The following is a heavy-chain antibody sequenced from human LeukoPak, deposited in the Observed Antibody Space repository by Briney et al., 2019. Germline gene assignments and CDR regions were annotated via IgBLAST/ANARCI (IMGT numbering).Heavy chain of an antibody. Sequence: ASVKVSCKASVYTFAGHSMHWVRQATGQGLEWMGRINPNSGGTNYAQKFQGRDTMTRDTSISTAYMELSRLRSEDTPVYYCARSDRSSRFDYWGQGTLVTVFS. CDR2: INPNSGGT. CDR1: VYTFAGHS. D-gene: IGHD6-13*01. CDR3: ARSDRSSRFDY. V-gene: IGHV1-2*06. J-gene: IGHJ4*01.